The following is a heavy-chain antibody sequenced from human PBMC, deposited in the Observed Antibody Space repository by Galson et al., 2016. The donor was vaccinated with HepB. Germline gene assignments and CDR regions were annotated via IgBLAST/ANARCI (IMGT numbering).Heavy chain of an antibody. J-gene: IGHJ4*02. Sequence: SLRLSCAASGVSVPKFHMHWVRQAPGKGLDWVAFISYDGSNRYYADSVKGRFTISRDRSRNTMHLQMDSLTSEDTGVYYCAVQTTVMCLDYWGLGALVTVSS. CDR3: AVQTTVMCLDY. V-gene: IGHV3-30-3*01. D-gene: IGHD1-1*01. CDR2: ISYDGSNR. CDR1: GVSVPKFH.